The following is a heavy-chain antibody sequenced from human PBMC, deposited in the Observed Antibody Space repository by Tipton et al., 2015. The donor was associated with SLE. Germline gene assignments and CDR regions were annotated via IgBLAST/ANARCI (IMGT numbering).Heavy chain of an antibody. CDR2: FFGADST. J-gene: IGHJ4*02. CDR3: AGGPVSGRRYFDF. V-gene: IGHV3-66*01. Sequence: SLRLSCAASGVTISSNFMSWVRQAPGKGLEWVSVFFGADSTYYADSVKGRFIVSRDSSKNTLFLQMNSLRAEDTAVYYCAGGPVSGRRYFDFWGQGTLVTVSS. CDR1: GVTISSNF. D-gene: IGHD6-19*01.